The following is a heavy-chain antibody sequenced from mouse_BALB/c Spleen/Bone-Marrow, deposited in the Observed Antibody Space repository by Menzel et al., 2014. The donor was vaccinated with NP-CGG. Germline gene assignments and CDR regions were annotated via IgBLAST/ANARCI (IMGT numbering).Heavy chain of an antibody. D-gene: IGHD2-14*01. CDR2: ISSGGSYT. CDR3: ARRTLYRYDAGAMDY. J-gene: IGHJ4*01. V-gene: IGHV5-9-3*01. CDR1: GFTFSSYA. Sequence: EVKVVESGGGLVKPGGSLKLSCAASGFTFSSYAMSWVRQTPEKRLEWVATISSGGSYTYYPDSVKGRFTISRGNAKNTLYLQMSSLRSEDTAMYYCARRTLYRYDAGAMDYWGQGTSVTVSS.